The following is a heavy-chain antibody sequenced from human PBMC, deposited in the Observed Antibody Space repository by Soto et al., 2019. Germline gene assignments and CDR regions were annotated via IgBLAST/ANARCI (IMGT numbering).Heavy chain of an antibody. CDR2: IDPSDSYT. CDR3: ALGGYSSGWVPYYYVMDV. J-gene: IGHJ6*02. Sequence: GESLKISCKGSGYSFTSYWISWVRQMPGKGLEWMGRIDPSDSYTNYSPSFQGHVTISADKSISTAYLQWSSLKASDTAMYYCALGGYSSGWVPYYYVMDVWGQGTTVTVSS. D-gene: IGHD6-19*01. V-gene: IGHV5-10-1*01. CDR1: GYSFTSYW.